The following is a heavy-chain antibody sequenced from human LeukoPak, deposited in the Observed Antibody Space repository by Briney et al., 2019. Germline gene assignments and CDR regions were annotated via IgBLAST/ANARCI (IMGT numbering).Heavy chain of an antibody. CDR2: IRVYNGDT. CDR1: GYTFTSYG. J-gene: IGHJ4*02. CDR3: ARGGSRVTTINILDY. D-gene: IGHD5-24*01. V-gene: IGHV1-18*01. Sequence: GASVKVSCKASGYTFTSYGISWVRQAPGQGLEWMGWIRVYNGDTNYAQKFKGRVTMTTDTSTNTAYMELRSLGSDDTAVYYCARGGSRVTTINILDYWGQGALVTVFS.